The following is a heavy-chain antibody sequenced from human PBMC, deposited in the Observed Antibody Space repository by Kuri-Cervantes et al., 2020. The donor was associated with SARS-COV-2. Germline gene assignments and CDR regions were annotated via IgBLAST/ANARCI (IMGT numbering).Heavy chain of an antibody. CDR3: ARDNILYSGSGFDL. D-gene: IGHD1-26*01. CDR2: IYYSGST. J-gene: IGHJ4*02. CDR1: GGSISSSSYY. Sequence: GSLRLSCTVSGGSISSSSYYWGWIRQPPGKGLEWIGSIYYSGSTYYNPSLKSRVTISVDTSKNQFSLKLHSVTAADTAVYFCARDNILYSGSGFDLWGQGTLVTVSS. V-gene: IGHV4-39*07.